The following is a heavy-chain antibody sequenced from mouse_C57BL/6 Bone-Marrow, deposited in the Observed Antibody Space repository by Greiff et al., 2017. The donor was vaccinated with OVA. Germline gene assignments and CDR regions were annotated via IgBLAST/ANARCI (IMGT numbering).Heavy chain of an antibody. CDR1: GYSITSGYY. Sequence: EVQLQESGPGLVKPSQSLSLTCSVTGYSITSGYYWNWFRQFPGNTLEWMGYISYDGSNNYNPSLKNRISITRDTSKNQFFLKLNSLTTADTATYYCAQTGTIAYWGQGTLVTVSA. CDR2: ISYDGSN. J-gene: IGHJ3*01. CDR3: AQTGTIAY. D-gene: IGHD4-1*01. V-gene: IGHV3-6*01.